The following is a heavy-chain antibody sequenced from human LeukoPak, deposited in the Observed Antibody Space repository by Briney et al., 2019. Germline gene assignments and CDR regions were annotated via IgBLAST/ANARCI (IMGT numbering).Heavy chain of an antibody. J-gene: IGHJ4*02. CDR1: GFTFSNYG. V-gene: IGHV3-33*01. CDR2: IWYDGSDK. Sequence: GRSLRLSCAASGFTFSNYGMHWVRQAPGKWLEWVALIWYDGSDKYYADSVKGRFTISRDNSKSTLYLQMNSLRAEDTAVYYCARGNYVSSGSFDYWGQGTLVTVSS. CDR3: ARGNYVSSGSFDY. D-gene: IGHD3-22*01.